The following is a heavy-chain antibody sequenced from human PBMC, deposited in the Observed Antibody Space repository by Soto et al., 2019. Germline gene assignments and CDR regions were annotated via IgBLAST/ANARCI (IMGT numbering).Heavy chain of an antibody. Sequence: QVQLVQSGAEVKKPGSSVKVSCKASGGTFSSYTISWVRQAPGQGLEWMGRIIPILGIANYAQKFQGRVTIPEHKSTIPAYMELSSLRSEDTAVYYCASEPAARITMVRGVISLFDPWGQGTLVTVSS. CDR3: ASEPAARITMVRGVISLFDP. CDR1: GGTFSSYT. V-gene: IGHV1-69*02. D-gene: IGHD3-10*01. CDR2: IIPILGIA. J-gene: IGHJ5*02.